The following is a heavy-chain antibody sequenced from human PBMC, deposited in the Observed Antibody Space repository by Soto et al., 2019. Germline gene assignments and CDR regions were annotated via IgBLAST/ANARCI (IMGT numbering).Heavy chain of an antibody. J-gene: IGHJ3*02. V-gene: IGHV4-4*02. CDR1: GGSISSINW. Sequence: QVQLQESGPGLVKPSGTLSLTCAVSGGSISSINWWWWVRQPPGKGLEWIGEIYHSGRTNYNPSLKSRVPISVNNSKNQSSLKLSSVTAADTAVYYCARGDCSDGSCYSVDIWGQGTMVTFSS. CDR3: ARGDCSDGSCYSVDI. CDR2: IYHSGRT. D-gene: IGHD2-15*01.